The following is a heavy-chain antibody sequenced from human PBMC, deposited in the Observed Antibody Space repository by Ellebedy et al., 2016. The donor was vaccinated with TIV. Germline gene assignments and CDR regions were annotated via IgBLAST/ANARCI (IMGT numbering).Heavy chain of an antibody. Sequence: ASVKVSCXASGYTFTSYAMHWVRQAPGQRLEWMGWINAGNGNTKYSQKFQGRVTITRDTSASTAYMELSSLRSEDTAVYYCGVVAVAGDHYGMDVWGQGTTVTVSS. J-gene: IGHJ6*02. CDR3: GVVAVAGDHYGMDV. CDR1: GYTFTSYA. V-gene: IGHV1-3*01. CDR2: INAGNGNT. D-gene: IGHD6-19*01.